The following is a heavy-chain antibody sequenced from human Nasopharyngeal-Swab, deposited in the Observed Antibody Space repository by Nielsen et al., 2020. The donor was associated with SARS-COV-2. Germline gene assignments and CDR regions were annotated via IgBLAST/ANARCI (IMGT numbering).Heavy chain of an antibody. CDR3: ASGSYVYYYYGMDV. J-gene: IGHJ6*02. V-gene: IGHV1-69*13. Sequence: SVKVSCKASGGPFSSYAISWVRQAPGQGLEWMGGIIPIFGTANYAQKFQGRVTITADESTSTAYTELSSLRSEDTAVYYCASGSYVYYYYGMDVWGQGTTVTVSS. CDR2: IIPIFGTA. D-gene: IGHD1-26*01. CDR1: GGPFSSYA.